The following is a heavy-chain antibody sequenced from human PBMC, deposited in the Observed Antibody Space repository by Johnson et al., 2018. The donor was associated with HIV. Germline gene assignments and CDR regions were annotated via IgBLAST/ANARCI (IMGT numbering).Heavy chain of an antibody. V-gene: IGHV3-23*04. CDR3: ARDMRWSKAFDI. D-gene: IGHD3-3*01. CDR2: ISGSGGST. Sequence: VQLVESGGGLVQPGGSLRLSCAASGFTFSSYDMHWVRQATGKGLEWVSAISGSGGSTYYADSVKGRFTISRDNSKNTLYLQMNSLRAEDTAVYYCARDMRWSKAFDIWGQGTMVTVAS. CDR1: GFTFSSYD. J-gene: IGHJ3*02.